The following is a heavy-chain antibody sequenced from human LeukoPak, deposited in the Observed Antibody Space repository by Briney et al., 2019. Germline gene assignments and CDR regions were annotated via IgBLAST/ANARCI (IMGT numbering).Heavy chain of an antibody. CDR3: AELGITMIGGV. CDR2: IKQDGSEK. J-gene: IGHJ6*04. Sequence: GGSLRLSCAASGFTFSGYWMSWVRQAPGKGLEWVANIKQDGSEKYYVDSVKGRFTISRDNAKNSLYLQMNSLRAEDTAVYYCAELGITMIGGVWGKGTRSPSPQ. CDR1: GFTFSGYW. D-gene: IGHD3-10*02. V-gene: IGHV3-7*01.